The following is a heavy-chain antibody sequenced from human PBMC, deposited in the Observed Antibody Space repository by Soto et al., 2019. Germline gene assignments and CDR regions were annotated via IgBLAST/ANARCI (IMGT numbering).Heavy chain of an antibody. Sequence: GGSLRLSCAASGFTFSSHWMSWVRQAPGKGLEWVANIKPDGSEKWYVDSVKGRFTISRDNAKNSLYLQMNSLRAEDTAVYYCARGDYDYSSGPFSDDFDSWGQGIMVNVSS. CDR3: ARGDYDYSSGPFSDDFDS. V-gene: IGHV3-7*04. CDR2: IKPDGSEK. CDR1: GFTFSSHW. J-gene: IGHJ3*02. D-gene: IGHD3-16*01.